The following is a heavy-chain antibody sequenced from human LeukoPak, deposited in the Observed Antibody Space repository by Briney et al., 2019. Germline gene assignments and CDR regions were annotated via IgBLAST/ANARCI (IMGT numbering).Heavy chain of an antibody. CDR2: MYHSGAT. V-gene: IGHV4-39*02. J-gene: IGHJ6*02. CDR3: ARGGTVTKGSRNYYYTMDV. CDR1: GGSISTNGYY. D-gene: IGHD4-17*01. Sequence: SETLSLTCAVSGGSISTNGYYWGWIRQPPGKGLEWIASMYHSGATYYNPSLESRVTISVDTSKNNLSLKLSSVTAADTAVYYCARGGTVTKGSRNYYYTMDVWGQGTTVTVSS.